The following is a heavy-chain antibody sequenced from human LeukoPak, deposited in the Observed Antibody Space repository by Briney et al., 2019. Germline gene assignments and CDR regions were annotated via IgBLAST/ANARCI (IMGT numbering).Heavy chain of an antibody. D-gene: IGHD2-15*01. J-gene: IGHJ3*02. CDR3: ARRYCSGGSCYSERGAFDI. CDR1: GVSISSSNSY. V-gene: IGHV4-39*07. CDR2: IYYSGNT. Sequence: SETLSLTCTVSGVSISSSNSYWGWIRQPPGKGLEWIGSIYYSGNTYYNASLKSRVTISVDTSKNQFSLKLSSVTAADTAVYYCARRYCSGGSCYSERGAFDIWGQGTMVTVSS.